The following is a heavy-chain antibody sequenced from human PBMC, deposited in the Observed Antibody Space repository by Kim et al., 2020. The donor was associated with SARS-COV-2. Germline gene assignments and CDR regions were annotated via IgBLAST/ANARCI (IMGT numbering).Heavy chain of an antibody. CDR3: AKAGVDTAMDRFDY. Sequence: ADSVKGPFTISRDNSKNTLYLQMNSLRAEDTAVYYCAKAGVDTAMDRFDYWGQGTLVTVSS. D-gene: IGHD5-18*01. J-gene: IGHJ4*02. V-gene: IGHV3-23*01.